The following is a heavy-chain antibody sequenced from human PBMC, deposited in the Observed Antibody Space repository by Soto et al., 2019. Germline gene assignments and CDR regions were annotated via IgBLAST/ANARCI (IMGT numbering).Heavy chain of an antibody. CDR2: IRSDGNDK. CDR3: AREADDSPVY. J-gene: IGHJ4*02. V-gene: IGHV3-21*01. D-gene: IGHD3-22*01. CDR1: GFTFSYYT. Sequence: GGSLRLSCAASGFTFSYYTMTWGRQAPGKGLEWVSSIRSDGNDKYYADSVKGRFTIARDNAKKSLYLHLNTLRADDTAVYYCAREADDSPVYWGQGTLVTVSS.